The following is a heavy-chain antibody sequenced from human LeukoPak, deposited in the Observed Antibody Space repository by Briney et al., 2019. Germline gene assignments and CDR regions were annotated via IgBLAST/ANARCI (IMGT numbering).Heavy chain of an antibody. Sequence: ASVKVSCKASGYTFTDYYMHWVRQAPGQGLEWMGWINPNSGGTNYAQTFQGRVTMTRDTSITTAYMEVNSLTSDDTATYYCARDGGFDIWGQGTMVTVSS. V-gene: IGHV1-2*02. CDR3: ARDGGFDI. J-gene: IGHJ3*02. D-gene: IGHD2-15*01. CDR1: GYTFTDYY. CDR2: INPNSGGT.